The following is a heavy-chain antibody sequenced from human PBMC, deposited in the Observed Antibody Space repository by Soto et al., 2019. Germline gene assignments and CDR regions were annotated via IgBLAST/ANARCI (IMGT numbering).Heavy chain of an antibody. CDR2: ISWDSSRA. CDR1: GFTFDDYA. D-gene: IGHD4-17*01. CDR3: AKDIGGPDYGDYGFDS. Sequence: EVQLVESGGGLVQPGRSLRLSCASSGFTFDDYAMHWVRQPPGKGLEWVSGISWDSSRAGYADSVKGRFTISRDNARNSLYLQINSLRPEDTALYYCAKDIGGPDYGDYGFDSWGQGTLITVSS. V-gene: IGHV3-9*01. J-gene: IGHJ4*02.